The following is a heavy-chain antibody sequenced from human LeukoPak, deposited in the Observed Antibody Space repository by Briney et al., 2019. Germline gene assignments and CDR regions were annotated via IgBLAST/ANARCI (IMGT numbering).Heavy chain of an antibody. Sequence: TSETLSLTCTVSGGSISSSSYYSRWIRQPPGKGLEWIGSIYYSGSTYYNPSLKSRVTISVDTFKNQFSLKLSSVTAADTAVYYCARRGVAIQLWYYYYYYMDVLGKGTTVTVSS. CDR1: GGSISSSSYY. CDR2: IYYSGST. V-gene: IGHV4-39*01. D-gene: IGHD5-18*01. CDR3: ARRGVAIQLWYYYYYYMDV. J-gene: IGHJ6*03.